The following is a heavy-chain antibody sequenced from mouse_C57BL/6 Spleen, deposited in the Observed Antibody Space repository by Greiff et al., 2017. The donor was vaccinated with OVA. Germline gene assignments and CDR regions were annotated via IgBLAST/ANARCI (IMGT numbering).Heavy chain of an antibody. CDR3: ARGGLTGTGGYFDV. V-gene: IGHV1-59*01. Sequence: QVQLQQPGAELVRPGTSVKLSCKASGYTFTSYWMHWVKQRPGQGLEWIGVIDPSDSYTNYNQKFKGKATLTVDTSSSTAYMQLSSLTSEDSAVYYCARGGLTGTGGYFDVWGTGTTVTVSS. J-gene: IGHJ1*03. D-gene: IGHD4-1*01. CDR2: IDPSDSYT. CDR1: GYTFTSYW.